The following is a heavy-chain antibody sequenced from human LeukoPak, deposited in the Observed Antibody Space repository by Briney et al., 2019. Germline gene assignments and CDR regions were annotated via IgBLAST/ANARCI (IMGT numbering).Heavy chain of an antibody. J-gene: IGHJ4*02. Sequence: GGSLRLSCAGSGFAFSRYWRSWVRQAPGKGLGWVANIKQDGREKYYVDSVKGRFTISRDNAKNSLYLQLNSLRAEDTAVYFCARVDGGHYDSGTFDYWGQGSLVTVSS. CDR3: ARVDGGHYDSGTFDY. CDR2: IKQDGREK. D-gene: IGHD3-22*01. V-gene: IGHV3-7*01. CDR1: GFAFSRYW.